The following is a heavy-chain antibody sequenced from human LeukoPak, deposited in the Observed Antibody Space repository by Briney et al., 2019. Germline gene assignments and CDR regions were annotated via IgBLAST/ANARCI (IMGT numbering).Heavy chain of an antibody. D-gene: IGHD3-16*01. V-gene: IGHV1-8*01. Sequence: ASVKVSCKASGYTFSSYDINWVRQAAGQGLEWMGWVNPNNGNTGYAQKFQDRVTMTTNTSINTAYMEVNSLRSDDTAVYYCARGQRGRLVTVDYYYYYMDVWGKGTTVTISS. CDR1: GYTFSSYD. J-gene: IGHJ6*03. CDR3: ARGQRGRLVTVDYYYYYMDV. CDR2: VNPNNGNT.